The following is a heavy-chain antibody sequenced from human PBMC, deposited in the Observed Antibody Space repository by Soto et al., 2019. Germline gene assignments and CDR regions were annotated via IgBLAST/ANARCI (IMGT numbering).Heavy chain of an antibody. CDR1: GYTFTSYA. V-gene: IGHV1-3*01. CDR3: AREYCSGGSCYSDWFDP. J-gene: IGHJ5*02. Sequence: QVPLVQSGAEVKKPGASVKVSCKASGYTFTSYAMHWVRQAPGQRLEWMGWINAGNGNTKYSQKFQGRVTITRDTSASTAYMELSSLRSEDTAVYYCAREYCSGGSCYSDWFDPWGQGTLVTVSS. CDR2: INAGNGNT. D-gene: IGHD2-15*01.